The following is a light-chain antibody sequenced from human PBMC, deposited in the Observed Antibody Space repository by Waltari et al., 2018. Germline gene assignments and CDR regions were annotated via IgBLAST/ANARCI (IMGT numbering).Light chain of an antibody. CDR2: DAF. V-gene: IGKV3-11*01. CDR1: QNIDSY. CDR3: QQRRNWPWT. J-gene: IGKJ1*01. Sequence: ETVLTQSPATLSLSPGDRATFSCRASQNIDSYLAWYQQKPGQALRFLIFDAFNRPHGFPARFSGSRSGTDFNLTISSLESEDFAIYYCQQRRNWPWTFGQGTRVENK.